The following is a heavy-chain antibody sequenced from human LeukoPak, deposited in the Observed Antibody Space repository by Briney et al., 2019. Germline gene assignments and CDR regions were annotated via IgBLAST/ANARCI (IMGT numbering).Heavy chain of an antibody. CDR1: GYTFTGYY. CDR3: ARGSSSPVPNFDY. Sequence: ASVKVSCKASGYTFTGYYMHWVRQAPGQGLEWVGWINPNNGGTGYAQKFQGRVTMTRDTSITTAYMELPTLTSDDTAVYYCARGSSSPVPNFDYWGQGTLVTVSS. D-gene: IGHD6-13*01. CDR2: INPNNGGT. J-gene: IGHJ4*02. V-gene: IGHV1-2*02.